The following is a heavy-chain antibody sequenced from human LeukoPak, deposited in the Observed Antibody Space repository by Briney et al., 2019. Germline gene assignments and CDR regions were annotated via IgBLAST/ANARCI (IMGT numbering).Heavy chain of an antibody. CDR1: GFTFSGYG. CDR2: ISYDGSNK. D-gene: IGHD3-9*01. V-gene: IGHV3-30*18. J-gene: IGHJ4*02. Sequence: GRSLRLSCAASGFTFSGYGMHWVRQAPGKGLEWVAVISYDGSNKYYADSVKGRFTISRDNSKNTLYLQMNSLRAEDTAVYYCANSYYDILTGYYSEITYWGQGTLVTVSS. CDR3: ANSYYDILTGYYSEITY.